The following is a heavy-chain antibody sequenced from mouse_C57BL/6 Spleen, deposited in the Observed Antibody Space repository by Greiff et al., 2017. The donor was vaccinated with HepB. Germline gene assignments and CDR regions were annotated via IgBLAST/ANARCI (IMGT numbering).Heavy chain of an antibody. Sequence: EVKLQESGPGLAKPSQTLSLTCSVTGYSITSDYWNWIRTFPGNKLEYMGYISYSGSTYYNPSLKSRISITRDTSKNQYYLQLNSVTTEDTATYYCARSPSYYGNPGYFDYWGQGTTLTVSS. D-gene: IGHD2-10*01. CDR3: ARSPSYYGNPGYFDY. CDR1: GYSITSDY. J-gene: IGHJ2*01. V-gene: IGHV3-8*01. CDR2: ISYSGST.